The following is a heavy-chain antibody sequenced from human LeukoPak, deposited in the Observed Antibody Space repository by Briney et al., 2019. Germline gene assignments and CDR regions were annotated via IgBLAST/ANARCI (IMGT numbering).Heavy chain of an antibody. CDR1: GDSINNYY. D-gene: IGHD3-3*01. Sequence: SETLSLTCTVSGDSINNYYWSWIRQPAGKGLEWIGRIYTSGSANYNPSLKSRVTMSVDTSKNQFSLKLNSVTAADTAVYYCARSPYYDFWSGYYERFDYWGQGTLVTVSS. CDR2: IYTSGSA. CDR3: ARSPYYDFWSGYYERFDY. J-gene: IGHJ4*02. V-gene: IGHV4-4*07.